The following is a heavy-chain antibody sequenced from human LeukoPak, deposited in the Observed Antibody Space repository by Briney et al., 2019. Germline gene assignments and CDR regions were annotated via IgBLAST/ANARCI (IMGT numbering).Heavy chain of an antibody. J-gene: IGHJ6*03. CDR3: TREKGYDFWSGYYTLPIYYYMDV. V-gene: IGHV3-49*04. Sequence: PGGSLRLSCAASGFTFSSYSMNWVRQAPGKGLEWVGFIRSKAYGGTTEYAASVKGRFTISRDDSKSIAYLQMNSLKTEDTAVYYCTREKGYDFWSGYYTLPIYYYMDVWGKGTTVTVSS. CDR1: GFTFSSYS. D-gene: IGHD3-3*01. CDR2: IRSKAYGGTT.